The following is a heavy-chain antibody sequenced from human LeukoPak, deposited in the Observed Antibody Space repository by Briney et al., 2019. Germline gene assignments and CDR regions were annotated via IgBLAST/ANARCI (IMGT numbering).Heavy chain of an antibody. CDR3: ARRSSTHAFDI. Sequence: ASVKVSCKASGYTFTSYAMNWVRQAPGQGLEWLGWINPNSGGTIYAQKFQGRVTMTRDTSISTIYMDLRSLRSDDTAIYYCARRSSTHAFDIWGQGTMLTVSP. J-gene: IGHJ3*02. D-gene: IGHD3-10*01. CDR1: GYTFTSYA. V-gene: IGHV1-2*02. CDR2: INPNSGGT.